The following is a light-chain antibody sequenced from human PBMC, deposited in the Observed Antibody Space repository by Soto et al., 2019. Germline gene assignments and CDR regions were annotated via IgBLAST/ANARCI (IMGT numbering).Light chain of an antibody. CDR2: AAF. CDR1: QGISSY. J-gene: IGKJ3*01. V-gene: IGKV1-9*01. CDR3: QQFNSYPRT. Sequence: IQLTQSPSSLSASVGDRVIITCRASQGISSYLAWYQQKPGKAPKLLVYAAFTLQSGVPSRFSGSGSGTDFTLTISSLQPEDFETYFCQQFNSYPRTFGPGTKVDIK.